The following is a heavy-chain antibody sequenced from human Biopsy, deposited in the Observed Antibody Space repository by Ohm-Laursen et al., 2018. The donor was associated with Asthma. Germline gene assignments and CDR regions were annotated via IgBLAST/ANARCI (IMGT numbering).Heavy chain of an antibody. V-gene: IGHV1-69*13. CDR2: IMTVFGTT. Sequence: GASVKVSCKAPGGTFSNFAISWVRQAPGQGLEWLGGIMTVFGTTNYAQKFQGRVTITADESTSTAYMEVTSLRSEDTAIYYCARCQVGYSSGWSLLLEKIYYSGMDVWGQGTAVTVSS. CDR1: GGTFSNFA. D-gene: IGHD6-19*01. CDR3: ARCQVGYSSGWSLLLEKIYYSGMDV. J-gene: IGHJ6*02.